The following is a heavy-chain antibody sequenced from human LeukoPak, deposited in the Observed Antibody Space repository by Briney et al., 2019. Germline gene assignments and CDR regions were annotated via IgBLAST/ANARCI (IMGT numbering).Heavy chain of an antibody. V-gene: IGHV3-23*01. CDR1: GFTFSSYA. D-gene: IGHD3-3*01. Sequence: PGGSLRLSCAASGFTFSSYAMSWVRQAPGKGLEWVSAISGSGGSTYYADSVKGRFTITRDNSKNTLYLQMNSLRAEDTAVYYCAKTTIFGVVSNFDYWGQGTLVTVSS. CDR2: ISGSGGST. CDR3: AKTTIFGVVSNFDY. J-gene: IGHJ4*02.